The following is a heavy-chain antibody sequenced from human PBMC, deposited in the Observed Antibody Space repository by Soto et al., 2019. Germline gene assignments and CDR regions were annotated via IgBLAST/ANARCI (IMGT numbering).Heavy chain of an antibody. V-gene: IGHV3-7*01. D-gene: IGHD4-4*01. J-gene: IGHJ5*02. CDR2: IKPDESEK. CDR3: VRGGSNYAS. Sequence: EVQLVESGGGLVQPGGSLRLSCTASGFPFSDSWMTWVRQAPGKGLEWVARIKPDESEKKYADSVKGRFSISRDNAKNSVYLQMDSLRGEDTAVYYCVRGGSNYASWGQGTLVTVSS. CDR1: GFPFSDSW.